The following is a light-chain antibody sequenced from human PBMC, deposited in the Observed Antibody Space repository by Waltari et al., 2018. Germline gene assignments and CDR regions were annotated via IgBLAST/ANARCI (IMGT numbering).Light chain of an antibody. CDR3: SSYAGSNNYV. CDR2: EVN. J-gene: IGLJ1*01. CDR1: SSDVGGYNY. V-gene: IGLV2-8*01. Sequence: QSALTQPPPASGSPGQSVTISCTGTSSDVGGYNYVSWYQQHPGKAPKLMIYEVNKRPSGVPDRFSGSKSGNTASLTVSGLQTEDEADYYCSSYAGSNNYVFGTGTKVTVL.